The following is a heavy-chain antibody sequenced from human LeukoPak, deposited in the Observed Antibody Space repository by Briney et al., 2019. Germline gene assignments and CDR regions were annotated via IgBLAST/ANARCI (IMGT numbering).Heavy chain of an antibody. V-gene: IGHV3-30-3*01. CDR1: GFTFSSYA. D-gene: IGHD3-3*01. CDR2: ISYDGSNK. CDR3: ARDKVRTRVVTLANWFDP. J-gene: IGHJ5*02. Sequence: GGSLRLSCAASGFTFSSYAMHWVRQAPGKGLEWVAVISYDGSNKYYADSVKGRFTISRDNSKNTLYLQMNSLRAEDTAVYYCARDKVRTRVVTLANWFDPWGQGTLVTVSS.